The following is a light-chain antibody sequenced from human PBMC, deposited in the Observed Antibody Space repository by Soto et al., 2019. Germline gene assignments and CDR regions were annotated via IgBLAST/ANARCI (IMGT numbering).Light chain of an antibody. J-gene: IGLJ2*01. CDR1: SSDVGYYNY. Sequence: QSALTQPASVSGSPGQSITISCTGTSSDVGYYNYVSWYRQYPGEAPKLMIYEVSNRPSGVSSRFSGSKSGNTASLTISGLQAEDEADYYCSSYTRSRTRVFGGGTKVTVL. CDR2: EVS. V-gene: IGLV2-14*01. CDR3: SSYTRSRTRV.